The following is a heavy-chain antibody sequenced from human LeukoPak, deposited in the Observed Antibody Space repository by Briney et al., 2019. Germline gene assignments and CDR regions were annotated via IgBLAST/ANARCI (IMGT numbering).Heavy chain of an antibody. CDR3: AKDSGLSGSSLDY. CDR1: GFTFDDYA. D-gene: IGHD1-26*01. J-gene: IGHJ4*02. Sequence: GRSLRLSCAASGFTFDDYAMHWVRQAPGKGLEWVSGISWNSGSIGYADSVKGRFTISRDNAKNSLYLQMNSLRAEDTALYYCAKDSGLSGSSLDYWGQGTLVTVSS. V-gene: IGHV3-9*01. CDR2: ISWNSGSI.